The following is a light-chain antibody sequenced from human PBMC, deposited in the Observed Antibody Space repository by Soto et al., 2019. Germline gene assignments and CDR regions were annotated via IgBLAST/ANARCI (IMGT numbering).Light chain of an antibody. CDR3: QRYGSSPPFT. V-gene: IGKV3-20*01. Sequence: EIVLTQSPGTLYLSPGERATLSCRASQRISSRYFAWYQQKPGQAPRLLISGASTRATGIPDRFSGSGSGTDFTLTISRLEPEDFAVYFCQRYGSSPPFTFGQGPNVEI. J-gene: IGKJ2*01. CDR2: GAS. CDR1: QRISSRY.